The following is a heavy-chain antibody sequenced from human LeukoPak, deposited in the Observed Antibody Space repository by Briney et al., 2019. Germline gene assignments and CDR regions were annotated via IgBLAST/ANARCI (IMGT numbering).Heavy chain of an antibody. CDR2: INHSGST. Sequence: PSETLSLTCAVYGGSFSGYYWSWIRQPPGKGLEWIGEINHSGSTNYNPSLKSRVTISVDTSKNQFSLKLSSVTAADTAVYYCARARGYSSGWYYFGGSQNYFDYRGQGTLVTVSS. J-gene: IGHJ4*02. CDR1: GGSFSGYY. D-gene: IGHD6-19*01. CDR3: ARARGYSSGWYYFGGSQNYFDY. V-gene: IGHV4-34*01.